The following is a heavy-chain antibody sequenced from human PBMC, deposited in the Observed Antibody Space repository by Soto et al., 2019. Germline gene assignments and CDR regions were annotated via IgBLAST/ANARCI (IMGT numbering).Heavy chain of an antibody. V-gene: IGHV3-23*01. D-gene: IGHD5-12*01. CDR2: ISGSGGST. J-gene: IGHJ4*02. CDR3: AKDRGGKWLRLGPGISDY. CDR1: GFTFSSYA. Sequence: EVQLLESGGGLVQPGGSLRLSCAASGFTFSSYAMSWVRQAPGKGLEWVSAISGSGGSTYYADCVKGRFTISRDNSKNTLYLQRNSLRAEDTAVYYCAKDRGGKWLRLGPGISDYWGQGTLVTVSS.